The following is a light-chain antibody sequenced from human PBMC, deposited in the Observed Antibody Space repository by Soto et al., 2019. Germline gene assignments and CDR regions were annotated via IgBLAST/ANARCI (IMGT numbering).Light chain of an antibody. J-gene: IGKJ5*01. V-gene: IGKV1-9*01. CDR2: AAS. CDR1: QDISSH. CDR3: QQFNSYPIT. Sequence: DIQLTQSPSFLSACVGDRVTITCRASQDISSHLVWYQQKLGEAPQLLIFAASTLQSGVPSRFSGSGSETEFTLTINGLQPEDFATYYCQQFNSYPITFGQGTRLDIK.